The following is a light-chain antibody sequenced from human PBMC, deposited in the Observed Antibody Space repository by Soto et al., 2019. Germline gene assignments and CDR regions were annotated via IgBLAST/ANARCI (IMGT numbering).Light chain of an antibody. CDR1: QSVSSSY. V-gene: IGKV3-20*01. CDR2: GAS. CDR3: QQYGSLPRT. J-gene: IGKJ1*01. Sequence: EIVLSQSPCTLSLSPGARATLSCRASQSVSSSYLAWYQQKPGQAPRLLIYGASSRATGIPDRFSGSGSGTDFTLTISRLEPEDFAVYYCQQYGSLPRTFGQGTKVDIK.